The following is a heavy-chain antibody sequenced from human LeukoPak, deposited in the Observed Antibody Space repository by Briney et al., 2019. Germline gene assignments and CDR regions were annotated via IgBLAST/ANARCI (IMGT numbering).Heavy chain of an antibody. CDR3: ATYPISMVREPFDY. J-gene: IGHJ4*02. CDR1: GYTFTGYY. Sequence: ASVKVSCTASGYTFTGYYMHWVRQAPGQGLELMGWINPNSGGTNYAQKFQGRVTMTRDTSISTAYMELSRLRSDDTAVYYCATYPISMVREPFDYWGQGTPVTVSS. D-gene: IGHD3-10*01. CDR2: INPNSGGT. V-gene: IGHV1-2*02.